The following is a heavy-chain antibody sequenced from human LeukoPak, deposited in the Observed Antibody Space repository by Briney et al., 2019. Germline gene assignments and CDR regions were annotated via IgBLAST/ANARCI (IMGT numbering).Heavy chain of an antibody. J-gene: IGHJ3*02. Sequence: PGGSLRLSCAASGFTFSSYAMTWVRQAPGKGLQWVSVVSGNGETTYYADSVKGRFTISRDNSKSTMYLQMNSLRAEDTAVYYCARDCTSTTCLDAFDIWGQGTMVTVSS. CDR2: VSGNGETT. CDR3: ARDCTSTTCLDAFDI. D-gene: IGHD2-2*01. CDR1: GFTFSSYA. V-gene: IGHV3-23*01.